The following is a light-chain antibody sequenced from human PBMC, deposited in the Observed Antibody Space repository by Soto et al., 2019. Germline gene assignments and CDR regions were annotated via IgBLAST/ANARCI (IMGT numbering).Light chain of an antibody. J-gene: IGKJ3*01. CDR1: QNINNY. CDR2: VES. Sequence: DVQVTQSPSSLSASVGDRVTITCRASQNINNYLNWYQQKPGKAPKLLISVESNLQSGVPSRFSGRGSGTEFTLTISRLQAEDFATYYCQQGNSFPFTFGPGTKVDIK. CDR3: QQGNSFPFT. V-gene: IGKV1-39*01.